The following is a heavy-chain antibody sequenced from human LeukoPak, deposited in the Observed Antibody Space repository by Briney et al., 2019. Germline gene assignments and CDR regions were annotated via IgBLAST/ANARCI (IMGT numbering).Heavy chain of an antibody. D-gene: IGHD3-22*01. Sequence: GGSLRLSCAVSGFTFSSYGMSWVRQAPGKGLEWVSAISGSGSSTYYAASVKGRFTISRDNSKNTLYLQMNSLRAEDTAVYYCAKGRAGNYYYDSSDYWGQGTLVTVSS. V-gene: IGHV3-23*01. CDR3: AKGRAGNYYYDSSDY. CDR2: ISGSGSST. J-gene: IGHJ4*02. CDR1: GFTFSSYG.